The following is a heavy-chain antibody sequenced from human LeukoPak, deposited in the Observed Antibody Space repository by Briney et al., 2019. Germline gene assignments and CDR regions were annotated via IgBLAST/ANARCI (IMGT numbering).Heavy chain of an antibody. Sequence: GGSLRLSCAASGFTFSSYAMIWVRQAPGKGLDWVSSISDNGDDTYYADSVKGRFTISRDKSTNTPYLQMNSLRADDTAVYYCAKGYYGNYVAVDYWGQGTLVTVSS. CDR1: GFTFSSYA. CDR3: AKGYYGNYVAVDY. J-gene: IGHJ4*02. V-gene: IGHV3-23*01. D-gene: IGHD4-11*01. CDR2: ISDNGDDT.